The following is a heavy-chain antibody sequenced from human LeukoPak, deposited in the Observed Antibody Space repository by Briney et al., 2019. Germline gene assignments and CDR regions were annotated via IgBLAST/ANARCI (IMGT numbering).Heavy chain of an antibody. CDR1: GFTFSSYG. Sequence: GRSLRLSCAASGFTFSSYGMHWVRQAPGKGLEWVAVIWSDGNNKYYADSVKGRFTISRDNSKNTLYLQMNSLRAEDTAVYYRARDRGYYYGMDVWGQGTTVTVSS. J-gene: IGHJ6*02. CDR3: ARDRGYYYGMDV. V-gene: IGHV3-33*01. CDR2: IWSDGNNK.